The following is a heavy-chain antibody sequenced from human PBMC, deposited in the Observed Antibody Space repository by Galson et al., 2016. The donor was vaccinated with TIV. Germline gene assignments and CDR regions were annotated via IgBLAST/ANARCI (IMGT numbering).Heavy chain of an antibody. D-gene: IGHD3-3*01. Sequence: QSGAEVKKPGESLKISCQASGYRITNYWIGWVRQMPGKGLEWVGIFYPGDGSTKYSPSFQGRVTISADKSSNTANLQLRSLKASDTAIYYCVSPLWILEWAFFWGQGPRVTVSS. V-gene: IGHV5-51*01. CDR1: GYRITNYW. CDR2: FYPGDGST. J-gene: IGHJ4*02. CDR3: VSPLWILEWAFF.